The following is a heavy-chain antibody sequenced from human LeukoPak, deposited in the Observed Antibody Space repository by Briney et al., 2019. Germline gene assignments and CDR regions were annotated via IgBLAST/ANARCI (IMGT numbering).Heavy chain of an antibody. D-gene: IGHD3-22*01. Sequence: SETLSLTCTVSGGSISSYYWSWIRQPPGKGLEWSGYIYYSGSTNYNPSLKSRVTISLATSKNQFSLKLSSVTAADTAVYYCARHPTTYYYDSSGPWGAFDIWGQGTMVTVSS. CDR2: IYYSGST. CDR1: GGSISSYY. CDR3: ARHPTTYYYDSSGPWGAFDI. V-gene: IGHV4-59*08. J-gene: IGHJ3*02.